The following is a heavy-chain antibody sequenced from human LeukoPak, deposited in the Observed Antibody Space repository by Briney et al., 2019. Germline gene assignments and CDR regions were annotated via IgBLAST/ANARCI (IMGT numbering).Heavy chain of an antibody. Sequence: PGGSLRLSCAASGFTFSSYSMNWVRQAPGKGLEWVSSISSSSSYIYYADSVKGRFTISRDNAKNSLYLQMNSLRAEDTAVYYCARVLGYCSGGSCRNYWGQGTLVTVSS. CDR3: ARVLGYCSGGSCRNY. J-gene: IGHJ4*02. D-gene: IGHD2-15*01. CDR1: GFTFSSYS. V-gene: IGHV3-21*01. CDR2: ISSSSSYI.